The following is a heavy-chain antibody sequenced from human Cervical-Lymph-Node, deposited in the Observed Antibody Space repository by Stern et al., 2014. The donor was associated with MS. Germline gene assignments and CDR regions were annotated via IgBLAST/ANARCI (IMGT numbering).Heavy chain of an antibody. J-gene: IGHJ4*02. Sequence: VQLLESGAEVKKPGSSVKVSCKASGGTFSSYAISWVRQAPGQGLEWMGGIIPIFGTANYAQKFQGRVTITADESTSTAYMELSSLRSEDTAVYYCARGDIQYSGSYTPGFDYWGQGTLVTVSS. CDR2: IIPIFGTA. CDR1: GGTFSSYA. V-gene: IGHV1-69*01. D-gene: IGHD1-26*01. CDR3: ARGDIQYSGSYTPGFDY.